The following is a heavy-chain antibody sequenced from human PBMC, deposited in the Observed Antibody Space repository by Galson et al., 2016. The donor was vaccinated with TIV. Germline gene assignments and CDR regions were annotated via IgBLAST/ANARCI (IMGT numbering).Heavy chain of an antibody. J-gene: IGHJ4*02. D-gene: IGHD3-10*01. CDR3: ARSTARGACIDY. V-gene: IGHV2-70*04. Sequence: PALVKPTQTLTLTCTFSGFSLNTSGMRVSWIRQPSGKALEWLARIDWDDDKFYSTSLKSRLTISKDTSKNQVVLRMMNLDPEDTATYFCARSTARGACIDYWGQGTLVTVSS. CDR1: GFSLNTSGMR. CDR2: IDWDDDK.